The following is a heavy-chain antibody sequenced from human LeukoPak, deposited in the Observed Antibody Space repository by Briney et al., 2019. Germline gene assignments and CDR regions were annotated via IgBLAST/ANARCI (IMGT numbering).Heavy chain of an antibody. CDR1: GGTFSSYA. J-gene: IGHJ4*02. V-gene: IGHV1-69*10. Sequence: SVTVSCKASGGTFSSYAISWVRQAPGQGQEWVGGSIPILGIANYEHKFQGRSTINADTSTSTAYMELRSLISEDTRVYYCARSSIAAAGTAFEDWGEGTLVTVSS. CDR2: SIPILGIA. CDR3: ARSSIAAAGTAFED. D-gene: IGHD6-13*01.